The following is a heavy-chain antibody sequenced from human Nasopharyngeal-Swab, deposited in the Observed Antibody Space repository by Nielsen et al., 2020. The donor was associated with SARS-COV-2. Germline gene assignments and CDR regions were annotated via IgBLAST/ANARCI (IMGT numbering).Heavy chain of an antibody. CDR1: GFSLRPSGMR. Sequence: SGPTLMHPTQPLTLTCSFSGFSLRPSGMRVRWIRQPPGKALEWLARIAWDDDKFYSTSLKTRLTISKDTSKNQVVLTMTNMDPVDTAPYYCAAYSSCWVDYWGQGTLVTVSS. CDR2: IAWDDDK. V-gene: IGHV2-70*04. J-gene: IGHJ4*02. CDR3: AAYSSCWVDY. D-gene: IGHD6-19*01.